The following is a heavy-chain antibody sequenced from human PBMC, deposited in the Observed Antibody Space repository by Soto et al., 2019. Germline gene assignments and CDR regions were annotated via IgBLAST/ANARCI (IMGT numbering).Heavy chain of an antibody. Sequence: EVLLVESGGGLVQPGRSLRLSCAASGFTFDDYAMNWVRQSPGKGLEWVSGINWNSGNLGYADSVKGRFTISRDNAKNSLHLQMNSLRAEDTAFYYCAASYGDDNYLKFWGQGTLVTVSS. J-gene: IGHJ4*02. V-gene: IGHV3-9*01. CDR3: AASYGDDNYLKF. D-gene: IGHD4-17*01. CDR1: GFTFDDYA. CDR2: INWNSGNL.